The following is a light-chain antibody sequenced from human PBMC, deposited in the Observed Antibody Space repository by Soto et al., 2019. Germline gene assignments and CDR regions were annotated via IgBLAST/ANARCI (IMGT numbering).Light chain of an antibody. Sequence: EIVMTQSPATLSVSPGERATLSCRASQSVSSNLAWYQQKPGQAPRLLIYGASTRATGIPARFSGSGSGTEFTLTISSLQSEDFAVYYYQDYNTWPRTFGQGTKV. V-gene: IGKV3-15*01. CDR3: QDYNTWPRT. J-gene: IGKJ1*01. CDR1: QSVSSN. CDR2: GAS.